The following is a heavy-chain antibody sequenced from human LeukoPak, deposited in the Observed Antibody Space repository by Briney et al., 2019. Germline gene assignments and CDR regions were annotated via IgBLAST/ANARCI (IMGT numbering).Heavy chain of an antibody. CDR1: GFTFSTYE. J-gene: IGHJ4*02. CDR2: ISSSSSYI. Sequence: PGGSLRLSCAASGFTFSTYEMNWVRQAPGKGLEWVSSISSSSSYIYYADSVKGRFTISRDNAKNSLYLQMNSLRAEDTAVYYCARGPGSGSKGAFDYWGQGTLVTVSS. CDR3: ARGPGSGSKGAFDY. D-gene: IGHD3-10*01. V-gene: IGHV3-21*01.